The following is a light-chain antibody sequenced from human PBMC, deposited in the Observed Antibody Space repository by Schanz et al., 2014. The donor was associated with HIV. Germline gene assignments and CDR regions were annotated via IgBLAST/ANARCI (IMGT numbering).Light chain of an antibody. CDR2: DVT. V-gene: IGLV2-14*03. CDR3: CSYTGSGTLV. J-gene: IGLJ2*01. Sequence: QSALTQPASVSGSPGQSITISCTGTSGDVGRYDYVSWYQQHPGQAPKLLIYDVTYRPSGISNRFSGSKSGYTASLTISGLQAEDEADYYCCSYTGSGTLVFGGGTKLTVL. CDR1: SGDVGRYDY.